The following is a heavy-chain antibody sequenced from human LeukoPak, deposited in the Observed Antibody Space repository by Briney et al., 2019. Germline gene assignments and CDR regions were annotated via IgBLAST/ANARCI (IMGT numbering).Heavy chain of an antibody. CDR3: AELGSTMIGGV. J-gene: IGHJ6*04. CDR1: GFTFSSYW. D-gene: IGHD3-10*02. CDR2: INQDGSEK. V-gene: IGHV3-7*01. Sequence: GGSLRLSCAASGFTFSSYWMSWVRQAPGKGLEWVSNINQDGSEKYYVDSVKGRFTISRDNAKNSLYLQMNSLRAEDTAVYYCAELGSTMIGGVWGKGTTVTTSS.